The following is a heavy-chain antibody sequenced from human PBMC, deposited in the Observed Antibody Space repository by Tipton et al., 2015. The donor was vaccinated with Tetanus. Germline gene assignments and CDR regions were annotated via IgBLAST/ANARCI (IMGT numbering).Heavy chain of an antibody. CDR2: ISPFNENV. Sequence: QLVQSGAEVKKPGASVKVSCKASGHTFTHYGVNWVRQAPGQGLEWMGWISPFNENVNYAEKFRGRLTMTTDRSTGTVSMDLRSLKSDDTAIYYCARGRGLGPHEYFEHWGQGTLVTVSS. D-gene: IGHD3/OR15-3a*01. CDR1: GHTFTHYG. V-gene: IGHV1-18*01. J-gene: IGHJ5*02. CDR3: ARGRGLGPHEYFEH.